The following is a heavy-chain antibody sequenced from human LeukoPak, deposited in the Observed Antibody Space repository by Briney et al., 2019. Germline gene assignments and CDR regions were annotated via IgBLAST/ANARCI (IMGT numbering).Heavy chain of an antibody. V-gene: IGHV3-23*01. CDR2: ITGGGDST. D-gene: IGHD2-2*01. CDR1: GFTFSSAA. CDR3: AKYVVGGLTYYFDY. Sequence: GGSLRLSCAASGFTFSSAAMSWVRQAPGKGLEWVSTITGGGDSTYYADSVKGRITISRDNSKNTLYLQMNSLRAEDTAVYFCAKYVVGGLTYYFDYWGQGTLVTVSS. J-gene: IGHJ4*02.